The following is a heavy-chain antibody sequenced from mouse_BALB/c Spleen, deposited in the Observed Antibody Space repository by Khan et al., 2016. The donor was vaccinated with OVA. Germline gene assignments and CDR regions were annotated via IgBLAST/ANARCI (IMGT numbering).Heavy chain of an antibody. Sequence: EVQLQESGGGLVKTGGSLKLSCSASGFTFSSYAMSWVRQTPEKRLEWVATISTGGHYTFYPDSVKGRFTISRDNDKNNLYLQMSSLRSEDTAMXYCARSLVDYYAMDYWGQGTSVTVSS. CDR3: ARSLVDYYAMDY. J-gene: IGHJ4*01. CDR1: GFTFSSYA. D-gene: IGHD2-2*01. CDR2: ISTGGHYT. V-gene: IGHV5-9-3*01.